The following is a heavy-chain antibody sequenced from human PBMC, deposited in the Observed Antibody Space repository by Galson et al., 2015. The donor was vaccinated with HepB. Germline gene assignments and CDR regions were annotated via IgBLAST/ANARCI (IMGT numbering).Heavy chain of an antibody. V-gene: IGHV1-2*02. Sequence: SVKVSCKASGYTFTGYYIHWVRQVPGQGLEWMGWINPNSGGTNYAQKFQGRATMTRDTSISTAYMELSSLRSDDTAVYYCASAACTYTTSCSPDFPWGQGTLVTVSS. D-gene: IGHD3-16*01. CDR1: GYTFTGYY. J-gene: IGHJ5*02. CDR3: ASAACTYTTSCSPDFP. CDR2: INPNSGGT.